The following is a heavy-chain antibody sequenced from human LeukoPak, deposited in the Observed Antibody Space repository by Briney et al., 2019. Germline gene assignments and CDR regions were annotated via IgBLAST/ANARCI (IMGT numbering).Heavy chain of an antibody. V-gene: IGHV1-18*01. J-gene: IGHJ4*02. Sequence: ASVKVSCKASGYTFTSYGISWVRQAPGQGLEWMGWISAYNGNTNYAQKLQGRVTMTTDTSTSTAYMELRSLRSDDTAVYYCARVTYDFWSAQRPYYFDYWGQGTLVTVSS. CDR3: ARVTYDFWSAQRPYYFDY. CDR2: ISAYNGNT. D-gene: IGHD3-3*01. CDR1: GYTFTSYG.